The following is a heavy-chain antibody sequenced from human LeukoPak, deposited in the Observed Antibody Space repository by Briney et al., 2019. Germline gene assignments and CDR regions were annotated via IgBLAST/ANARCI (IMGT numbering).Heavy chain of an antibody. Sequence: AGGSLRLSCAASGFTFSTYSMNWVRQAPGKGLEWVSYISSSSSSIYYADSVKGRFTISRDNAKNSLYLQMNSLRAEDTAVYYCASRKLGNDYWGQGTLVTVSS. V-gene: IGHV3-48*01. CDR2: ISSSSSSI. CDR1: GFTFSTYS. CDR3: ASRKLGNDY. D-gene: IGHD7-27*01. J-gene: IGHJ4*02.